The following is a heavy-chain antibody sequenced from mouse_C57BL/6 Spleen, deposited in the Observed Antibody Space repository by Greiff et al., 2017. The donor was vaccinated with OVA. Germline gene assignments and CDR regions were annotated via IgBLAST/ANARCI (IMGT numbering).Heavy chain of an antibody. CDR2: INPNNGGT. V-gene: IGHV1-26*01. CDR1: GYTFTDYY. J-gene: IGHJ2*01. CDR3: ARAPWDGNFDY. Sequence: VQLQQSGPELVKPGASVKISCKASGYTFTDYYMNWVKQSHGKSLEWIGDINPNNGGTSYNQKFKGKATLTVDKSSSTAYMELRSLTSEDSAVYYCARAPWDGNFDYWGQGTTLTVSS. D-gene: IGHD4-1*01.